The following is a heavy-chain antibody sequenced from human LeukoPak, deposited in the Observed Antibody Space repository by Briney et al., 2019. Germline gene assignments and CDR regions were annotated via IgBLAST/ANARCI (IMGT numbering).Heavy chain of an antibody. CDR2: INHSGST. J-gene: IGHJ4*02. V-gene: IGHV4-34*01. D-gene: IGHD3-3*01. CDR1: VGSFSGYY. CDR3: AREIPRYDFWSGYYYFDY. Sequence: SETLSLTCAVYVGSFSGYYWSWIRQPPGKGLEWIGEINHSGSTNYNPSLKSRVTISVDTSKNQFSLKLSSVTAADTAVYYCAREIPRYDFWSGYYYFDYWGQGTLVTVSS.